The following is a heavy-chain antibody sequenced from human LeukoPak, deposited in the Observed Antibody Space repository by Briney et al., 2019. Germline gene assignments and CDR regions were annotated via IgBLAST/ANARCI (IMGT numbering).Heavy chain of an antibody. Sequence: PGGSLRLSCAASGFTFRSYDMTWVRQAPGKGQEWVSTVSTSGGGTYYADSVKGRFTISRDNSKNKLYLQMNSLRAEDTAVYYCAKRYNSEYLAQVQNWGEGTLVTVSS. CDR3: AKRYNSEYLAQVQN. CDR2: VSTSGGGT. V-gene: IGHV3-23*01. J-gene: IGHJ4*02. D-gene: IGHD1-1*01. CDR1: GFTFRSYD.